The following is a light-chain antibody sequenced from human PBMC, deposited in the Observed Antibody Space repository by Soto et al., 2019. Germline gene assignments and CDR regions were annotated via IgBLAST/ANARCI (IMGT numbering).Light chain of an antibody. V-gene: IGLV2-14*01. CDR3: GSYTSSSTLYV. CDR1: SSDVGSSNY. Sequence: QSALTQPASVSGSPGQSITICCTGTSSDVGSSNYVSWYQQHPGKAPKLMIYDVSNRPSGVSNRFSGSKSGNTASLTISGLQAEDEADYYCGSYTSSSTLYVFGTGTKLTVL. CDR2: DVS. J-gene: IGLJ1*01.